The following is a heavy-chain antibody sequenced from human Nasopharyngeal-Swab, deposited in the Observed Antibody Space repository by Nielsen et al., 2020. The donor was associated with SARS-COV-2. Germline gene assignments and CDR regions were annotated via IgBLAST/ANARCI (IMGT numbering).Heavy chain of an antibody. CDR2: IWYDGSNK. V-gene: IGHV3-33*01. J-gene: IGHJ3*02. CDR1: GFTFSSYG. D-gene: IGHD2-2*01. CDR3: ARGPAATGVAFDI. Sequence: GESLKISCAASGFTFSSYGMHWVRQAPGKGLEWVAVIWYDGSNKYYEDSVKGRFTISRDNSKNKLYLQMNSLRAEDTAVYYCARGPAATGVAFDIWGQGTMVTVSS.